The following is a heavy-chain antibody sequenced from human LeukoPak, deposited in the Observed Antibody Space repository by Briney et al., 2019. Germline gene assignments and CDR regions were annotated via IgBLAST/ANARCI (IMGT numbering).Heavy chain of an antibody. V-gene: IGHV3-74*01. J-gene: IGHJ4*02. CDR2: INSDGSST. Sequence: GGSLRLSCAASGFTFSSYWMHRVRQAPGKGLVWVSRINSDGSSTSYADSVKGRFTISRDNAKNTLYLQMNSLRAEDTAVYYCARDPDDYGDYDYWGQGTLVTVSS. D-gene: IGHD4-17*01. CDR3: ARDPDDYGDYDY. CDR1: GFTFSSYW.